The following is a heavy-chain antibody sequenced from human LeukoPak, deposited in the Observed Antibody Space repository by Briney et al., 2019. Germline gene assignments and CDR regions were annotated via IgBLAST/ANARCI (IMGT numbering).Heavy chain of an antibody. CDR3: ASPFFGWLWAFDP. Sequence: SETLSLTCTVSGGWISSYYWSWIRQPAGKGLEWIGRIYTSGSTNYNPSLKSRVTISVDTSKNQFSLKLSSVTAADTAVYYCASPFFGWLWAFDPWGQGTLVTVSS. J-gene: IGHJ5*02. CDR1: GGWISSYY. V-gene: IGHV4-4*07. D-gene: IGHD3-3*01. CDR2: IYTSGST.